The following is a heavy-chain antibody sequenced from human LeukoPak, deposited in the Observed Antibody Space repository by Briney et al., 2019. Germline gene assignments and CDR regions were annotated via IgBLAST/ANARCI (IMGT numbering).Heavy chain of an antibody. V-gene: IGHV3-48*03. CDR2: ISSSGSTI. CDR3: ARDSSSFGFDY. Sequence: GGSLRLSCAASGFTFSSCEMNWVRQAPGKGLEWVSYISSSGSTIYYADSVKGRFTISRDNAKNSLYLQMNSLRAEDTAVYYCARDSSSFGFDYWGQGTLVTVSS. D-gene: IGHD6-13*01. CDR1: GFTFSSCE. J-gene: IGHJ4*02.